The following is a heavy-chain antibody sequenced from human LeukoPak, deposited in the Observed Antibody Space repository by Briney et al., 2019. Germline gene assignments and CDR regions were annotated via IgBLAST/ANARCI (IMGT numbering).Heavy chain of an antibody. Sequence: GGSLRLSCAASGFTFSSYGMHWVRQAPGKGLEWVAFIRYDGSNKYYADSVKGRFTISRDNAKNTLFLQMNSLRAEDTAVYYCARRSAAKDAFDIWGQGTMVTVSS. CDR3: ARRSAAKDAFDI. CDR1: GFTFSSYG. D-gene: IGHD6-25*01. J-gene: IGHJ3*02. CDR2: IRYDGSNK. V-gene: IGHV3-30*02.